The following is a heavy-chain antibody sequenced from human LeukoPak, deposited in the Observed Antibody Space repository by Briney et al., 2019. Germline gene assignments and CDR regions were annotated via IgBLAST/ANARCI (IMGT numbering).Heavy chain of an antibody. Sequence: SETLSLTCTVSGGSIRSSSYYWGWIRQPPGKGLEWIGSIYYSGSTYYNPSLKSRVTISVDTSKNQFSLKLSSVTAADTAVYYCATSGAAAGYYYYGMDVWGQGTTVTVSS. CDR3: ATSGAAAGYYYYGMDV. CDR2: IYYSGST. CDR1: GGSIRSSSYY. D-gene: IGHD6-13*01. J-gene: IGHJ6*02. V-gene: IGHV4-39*01.